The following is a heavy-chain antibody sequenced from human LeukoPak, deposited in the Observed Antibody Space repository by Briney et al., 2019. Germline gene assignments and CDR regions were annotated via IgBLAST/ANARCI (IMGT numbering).Heavy chain of an antibody. D-gene: IGHD2-15*01. CDR2: IYHSGST. Sequence: SETLSLTCAVSGFSFSSGYYWGWIRQLPGKGLEWIGSIYHSGSTYYNPPLKSRVTISVDTSKNQFSLKLTSVTAADTAVYYCVRGSYCTGGSCYADLDYWGQGTLVTVSS. CDR1: GFSFSSGYY. V-gene: IGHV4-38-2*01. J-gene: IGHJ4*02. CDR3: VRGSYCTGGSCYADLDY.